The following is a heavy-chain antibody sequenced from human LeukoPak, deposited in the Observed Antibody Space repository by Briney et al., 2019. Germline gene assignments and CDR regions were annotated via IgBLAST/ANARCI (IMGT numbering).Heavy chain of an antibody. CDR2: ISADKGNT. CDR1: GYTFTSYG. CDR3: ARVALGVNRGYCSGGSCYSGP. J-gene: IGHJ5*02. Sequence: GASVKVSCKASGYTFTSYGISWVRQAPGQGLEWMGWISADKGNTNYAQKLQGRVTMTTDTSTSTAYMELRSLRSDDTAVYYCARVALGVNRGYCSGGSCYSGPWGQGTLVIVSS. D-gene: IGHD2-15*01. V-gene: IGHV1-18*01.